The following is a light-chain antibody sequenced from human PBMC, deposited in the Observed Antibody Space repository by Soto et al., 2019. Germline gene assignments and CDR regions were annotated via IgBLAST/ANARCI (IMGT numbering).Light chain of an antibody. J-gene: IGLJ2*01. V-gene: IGLV2-8*01. CDR1: SSDVGGYNY. CDR2: DVN. CDR3: NSYTGSNNYVV. Sequence: QSVLTQPPSASGSPGQSVTISCTGTSSDVGGYNYVSWYQQHPGKAPKLMIYDVNKRPSGVPDRFSGSKSGNTASLTVSGLQAEDEADYYCNSYTGSNNYVVFGGGTQLTVL.